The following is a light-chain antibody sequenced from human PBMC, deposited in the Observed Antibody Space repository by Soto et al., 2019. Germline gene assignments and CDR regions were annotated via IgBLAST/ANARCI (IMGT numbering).Light chain of an antibody. CDR3: SSHTTSNTRV. CDR1: SSDVGAYDF. Sequence: QSALTQPASVSGSPGQSIAISCTGTSSDVGAYDFASWYQQHPDKAPKLLIYEVSNRPSGVSDRFSGSKSVNTATLTISGLQAEDEADYYCSSHTTSNTRVFGTGTKVTVL. V-gene: IGLV2-14*03. J-gene: IGLJ1*01. CDR2: EVS.